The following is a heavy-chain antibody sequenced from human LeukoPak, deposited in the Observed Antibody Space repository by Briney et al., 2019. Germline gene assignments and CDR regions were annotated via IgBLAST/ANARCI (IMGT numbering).Heavy chain of an antibody. V-gene: IGHV3-53*01. CDR3: ARGFNSSI. D-gene: IGHD6-13*01. CDR2: IYSGGST. Sequence: GGSLRLSCAASGFTVSSNYMSWVRQAPGKGLEWVSVIYSGGSTYYADSVKGRFTISRDNAKSSLYLQMNSLRAEDTAVYYCARGFNSSIWGQGTLVTVSS. CDR1: GFTVSSNY. J-gene: IGHJ4*02.